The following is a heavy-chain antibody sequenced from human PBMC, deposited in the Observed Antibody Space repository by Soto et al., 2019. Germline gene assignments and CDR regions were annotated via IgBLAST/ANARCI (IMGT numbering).Heavy chain of an antibody. J-gene: IGHJ4*02. Sequence: QVQLVESGGGVVQPGRSLRLSCAASGFTFSSYGMHWVRQAPGKGLEWVAVIWYDGSNKYYADSVKDRFTLSRDNSNNTQYLQMNSLRAEDTAVYYCARDYLGAPHRVIDYWGQGTLVTVSS. V-gene: IGHV3-33*01. D-gene: IGHD3-3*01. CDR1: GFTFSSYG. CDR3: ARDYLGAPHRVIDY. CDR2: IWYDGSNK.